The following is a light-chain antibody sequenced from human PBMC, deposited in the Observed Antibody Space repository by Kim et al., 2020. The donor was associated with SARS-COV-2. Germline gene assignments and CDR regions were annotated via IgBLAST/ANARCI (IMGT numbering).Light chain of an antibody. V-gene: IGKV2-28*01. CDR1: QSLLHSNGYNY. CDR3: MQALQTPLT. J-gene: IGKJ4*01. Sequence: PASISCRSSQSLLHSNGYNYLDLYLQKPGQSPQLLIYLGSNRASGVPDRFSGRGSGTDFTLKISRVEAEDVGVYYCMQALQTPLTFGGGTKVDIK. CDR2: LGS.